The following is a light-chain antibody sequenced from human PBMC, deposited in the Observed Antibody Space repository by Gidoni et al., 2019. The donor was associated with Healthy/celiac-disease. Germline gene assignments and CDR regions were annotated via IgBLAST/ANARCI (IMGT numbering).Light chain of an antibody. CDR3: SSYTSSSTLV. CDR2: AVS. J-gene: IGLJ2*01. CDR1: SIDFGGYNY. Sequence: QSALTQPASVSGSPGQSITISCTGTSIDFGGYNYVSWYHQHPGKAPKLIIYAVSNRPSGVSNRFSGSKSGNTASLTISGLQADDEADYYCSSYTSSSTLVFGGGTKLTVL. V-gene: IGLV2-14*03.